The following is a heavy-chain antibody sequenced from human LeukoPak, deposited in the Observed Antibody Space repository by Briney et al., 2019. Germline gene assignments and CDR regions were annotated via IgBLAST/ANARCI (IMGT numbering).Heavy chain of an antibody. CDR1: GYTFTSYG. CDR3: ARVSGYDSHYYNSVMDV. Sequence: ASVKVSCKASGYTFTSYGISWVRQAPGQGLEWMGWISAYNGNTNYAQKLQGRVTMTTDTSTSTAYMELRSLRSDDTAVYYCARVSGYDSHYYNSVMDVWGQGPTVTVSS. J-gene: IGHJ6*02. V-gene: IGHV1-18*01. D-gene: IGHD5-12*01. CDR2: ISAYNGNT.